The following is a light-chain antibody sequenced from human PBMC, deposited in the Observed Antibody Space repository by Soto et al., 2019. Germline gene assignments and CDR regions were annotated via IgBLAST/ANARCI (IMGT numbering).Light chain of an antibody. CDR3: MQALQIPDT. J-gene: IGKJ2*01. Sequence: DIVMTQSPLYLPVTPGEPASISCRSSQSLLHSNGYNYLDWYLQKPGQSPQLLIYLGSNRASGVPDRFSGSGSGTDFTLKISRVEAEDVGVYYCMQALQIPDTFGQGTKLEIK. CDR1: QSLLHSNGYNY. CDR2: LGS. V-gene: IGKV2-28*01.